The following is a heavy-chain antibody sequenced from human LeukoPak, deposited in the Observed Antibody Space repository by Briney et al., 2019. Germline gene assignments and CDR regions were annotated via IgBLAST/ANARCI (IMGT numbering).Heavy chain of an antibody. CDR1: GGSISSYY. D-gene: IGHD6-19*01. CDR2: IYTSGST. J-gene: IGHJ3*02. Sequence: SETLSLTCTVSGGSISSYYWTWIRQPAGKGLEWIGRIYTSGSTNYNPSLKSRVTLSVDTSKNQFSLKLTSVTAADTADYYCARKALPAVAGAFDIWGQGTMVTVSS. CDR3: ARKALPAVAGAFDI. V-gene: IGHV4-4*07.